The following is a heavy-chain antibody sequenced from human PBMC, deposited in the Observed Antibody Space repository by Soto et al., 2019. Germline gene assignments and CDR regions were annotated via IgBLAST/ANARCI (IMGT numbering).Heavy chain of an antibody. J-gene: IGHJ4*02. CDR2: ISSSSSYI. Sequence: PGGSLRLSCAASGFTFSSYSMNWVRQAPGKGLEWVSSISSSSSYIYYADSVKGRFTISRDNAKNSLYLQMNSLRDEDTAVYYCARGGESWNYLDYWGQGTLVTVSS. CDR3: ARGGESWNYLDY. CDR1: GFTFSSYS. D-gene: IGHD1-7*01. V-gene: IGHV3-21*01.